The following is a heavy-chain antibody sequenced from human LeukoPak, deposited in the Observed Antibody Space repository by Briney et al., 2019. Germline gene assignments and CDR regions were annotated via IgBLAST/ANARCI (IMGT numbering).Heavy chain of an antibody. CDR3: ARGAPSRAVAGTDWFDP. CDR2: INHSGST. CDR1: GGSFSGYY. D-gene: IGHD6-19*01. J-gene: IGHJ5*02. V-gene: IGHV4-34*01. Sequence: SETLSLTCAVYGGSFSGYYWSWIRQPPGKGLEWIGEINHSGSTNYNPPLKSRVTISVDTSKNQFSLKLSSVTAADTAVYYCARGAPSRAVAGTDWFDPWGQGTLVTVSS.